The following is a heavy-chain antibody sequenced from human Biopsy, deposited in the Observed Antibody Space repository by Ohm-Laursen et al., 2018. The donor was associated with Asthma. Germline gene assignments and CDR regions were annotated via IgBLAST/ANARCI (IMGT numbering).Heavy chain of an antibody. D-gene: IGHD6-13*01. V-gene: IGHV3-11*01. CDR2: ISSSGSTK. Sequence: SLRLSCAASGFSFSDYFMTWMRQPPGKGLEWVGSISSSGSTKYPSESILGRYTMSRGNAQQTMSLEVRSLRVEDTTIYYCARVLESSSWGPYYFFALDVWGQGTPVAVSS. CDR3: ARVLESSSWGPYYFFALDV. CDR1: GFSFSDYF. J-gene: IGHJ6*02.